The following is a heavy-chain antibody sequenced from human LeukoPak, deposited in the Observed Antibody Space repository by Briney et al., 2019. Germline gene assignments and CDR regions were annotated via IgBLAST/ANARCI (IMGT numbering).Heavy chain of an antibody. CDR1: GFTFSSYA. V-gene: IGHV3-23*01. CDR3: AKPYSGTILTGWFDS. CDR2: ISGSGGST. J-gene: IGHJ5*01. D-gene: IGHD2-21*01. Sequence: QAGGSLRLSCAASGFTFSSYAMTWVGQAPGKGLEWVSIISGSGGSTSYADSVKGRFTISRDNSKNTLYLQMNSLRAEDTALYYCAKPYSGTILTGWFDSWGPGPLVTVSS.